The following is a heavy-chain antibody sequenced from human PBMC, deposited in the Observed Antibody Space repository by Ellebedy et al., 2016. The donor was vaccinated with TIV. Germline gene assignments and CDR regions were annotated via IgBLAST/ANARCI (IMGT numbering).Heavy chain of an antibody. CDR1: GFTFSNAW. J-gene: IGHJ4*02. V-gene: IGHV3-15*01. Sequence: GESLKISCAASGFTFSNAWLSWVRQAPGKGLEWVGRVRSETDGGTTDYGAPVKGRFTFSRDDSKNTVYLQLNSLKSEDTAVYYCTAGTGKSDFDYWGQGTLVTVSS. D-gene: IGHD7-27*01. CDR2: VRSETDGGTT. CDR3: TAGTGKSDFDY.